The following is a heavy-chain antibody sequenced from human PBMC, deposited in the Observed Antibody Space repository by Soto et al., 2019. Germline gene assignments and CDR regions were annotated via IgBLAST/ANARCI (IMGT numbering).Heavy chain of an antibody. J-gene: IGHJ6*02. Sequence: ASVKVSCKASGYNFTGYYMHWVRQAPGQGLEWMGWINPNSGCTNYAQKFQGGVTMTRDTSISTAYMELSRLRSDDTAVYYCARVWDSSGWYGDYYGMDVWGQGTTVTVSS. CDR1: GYNFTGYY. CDR2: INPNSGCT. CDR3: ARVWDSSGWYGDYYGMDV. D-gene: IGHD6-19*01. V-gene: IGHV1-2*02.